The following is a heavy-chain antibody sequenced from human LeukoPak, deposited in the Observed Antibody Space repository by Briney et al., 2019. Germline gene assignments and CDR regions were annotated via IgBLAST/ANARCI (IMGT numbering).Heavy chain of an antibody. CDR3: ASKADVLLESLGAFDI. CDR1: GGTFSSYA. D-gene: IGHD3-10*01. CDR2: IILIFGTA. J-gene: IGHJ3*02. Sequence: ASVKVSCKASGGTFSSYAISWVRQAPGQGLEWMGGIILIFGTANYAQKFQGRVTITTDESTSTAYMELSSMRSEDTAVYYCASKADVLLESLGAFDIWGQGTMVTVSS. V-gene: IGHV1-69*05.